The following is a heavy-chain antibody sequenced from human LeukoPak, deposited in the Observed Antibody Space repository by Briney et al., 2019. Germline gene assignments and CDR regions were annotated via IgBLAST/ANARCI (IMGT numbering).Heavy chain of an antibody. Sequence: SETLSLTCTVSRGFITSHSWGWVRQPPGKGLEWIGHIHYSGTTSYNPSLKSRVTITTDTSNDQFSLKLSSVTAADTAMYYCARWGVPSFDFWGRGALVTVSS. CDR2: IHYSGTT. CDR3: ARWGVPSFDF. V-gene: IGHV4-59*11. CDR1: RGFITSHS. J-gene: IGHJ4*02. D-gene: IGHD3-16*01.